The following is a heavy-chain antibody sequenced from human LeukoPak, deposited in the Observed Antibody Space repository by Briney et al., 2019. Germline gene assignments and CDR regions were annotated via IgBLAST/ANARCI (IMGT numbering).Heavy chain of an antibody. Sequence: ASVKVSCKASGYTFTGYYMHWVRQAPGQGLEWMGWINPNGGGTNYAQKFQGWVTMTRDTSISTAYMELSRLRSDDTAVYCCARGGLVGSFYGMDVWGQGTTVTVSS. CDR2: INPNGGGT. J-gene: IGHJ6*02. D-gene: IGHD6-19*01. CDR3: ARGGLVGSFYGMDV. CDR1: GYTFTGYY. V-gene: IGHV1-2*04.